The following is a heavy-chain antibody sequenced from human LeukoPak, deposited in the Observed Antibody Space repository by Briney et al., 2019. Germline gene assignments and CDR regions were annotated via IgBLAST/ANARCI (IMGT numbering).Heavy chain of an antibody. V-gene: IGHV3-48*03. D-gene: IGHD6-13*01. J-gene: IGHJ4*02. Sequence: GGSLRLSCAASGFTFSSYEMNWVRQAPGKGLEWGSYISSSGRTIYYAESVKGRFTISRDNAKNSLYLQMNSLRAEDTAVYYCARRGGAAGNDYWGQGTLVTVSS. CDR2: ISSSGRTI. CDR3: ARRGGAAGNDY. CDR1: GFTFSSYE.